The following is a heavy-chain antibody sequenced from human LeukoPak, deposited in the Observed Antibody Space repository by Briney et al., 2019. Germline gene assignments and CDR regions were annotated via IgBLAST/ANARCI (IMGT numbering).Heavy chain of an antibody. CDR1: GGSIRDSY. J-gene: IGHJ6*02. D-gene: IGHD3-10*01. CDR3: ARGELIRGVLARSPRPRLYYGMDV. Sequence: SETLSLTCTVSGGSIRDSYWNWIRLPAGRGLEWIGRSYTTGSASYNPSLKSRVTVSFDMSSNQFSLRLTSVTAADTAVYFCARGELIRGVLARSPRPRLYYGMDVWGQGTTVIVSS. CDR2: SYTTGSA. V-gene: IGHV4-4*07.